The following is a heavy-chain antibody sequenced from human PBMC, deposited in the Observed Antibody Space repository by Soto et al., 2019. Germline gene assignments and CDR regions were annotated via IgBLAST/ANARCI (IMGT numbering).Heavy chain of an antibody. Sequence: EAQLVESGGGLVQPGGSLRLSCAASGLTFRNYWMHWVRQAPGRGLVWVSRISGDGSSSNYADSVKGRFSISRENDKNTLCLQMNSLRAEDTAVYFCARGGSGYTFDWGQGTLVTVSS. CDR3: ARGGSGYTFD. CDR1: GLTFRNYW. J-gene: IGHJ4*02. V-gene: IGHV3-74*01. D-gene: IGHD5-12*01. CDR2: ISGDGSSS.